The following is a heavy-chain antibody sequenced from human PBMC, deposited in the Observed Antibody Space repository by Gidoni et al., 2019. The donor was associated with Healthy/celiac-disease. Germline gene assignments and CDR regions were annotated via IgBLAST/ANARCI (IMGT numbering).Heavy chain of an antibody. V-gene: IGHV3-21*01. CDR1: GFTFSSYS. D-gene: IGHD6-19*01. CDR3: ARDLAPGIAVASDY. Sequence: EVQLVESGGGLVKPGGSLRLACAASGFTFSSYSMNWVRQAPGNGLEWVSSISSSSSYIYYADSVKGRFTISRDNAKNSLYLQMNSLRAEDTAVYYCARDLAPGIAVASDYWGQGTLVTVSS. J-gene: IGHJ4*02. CDR2: ISSSSSYI.